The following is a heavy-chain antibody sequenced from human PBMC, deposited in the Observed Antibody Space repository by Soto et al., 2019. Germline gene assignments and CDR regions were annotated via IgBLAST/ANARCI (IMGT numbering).Heavy chain of an antibody. D-gene: IGHD5-12*01. Sequence: GGSLRLSCAASGFTFSNYAMHWVSQAPGQWLEQVSTLRPRGPSPRYPRYGEGRITIARGKSMDPGERHMGSQRTEDMAVYYCARGSNGYHFDYWGQGTLVTVSS. CDR1: GFTFSNYA. CDR2: LRPRGPSP. J-gene: IGHJ4*02. V-gene: IGHV3-64*01. CDR3: ARGSNGYHFDY.